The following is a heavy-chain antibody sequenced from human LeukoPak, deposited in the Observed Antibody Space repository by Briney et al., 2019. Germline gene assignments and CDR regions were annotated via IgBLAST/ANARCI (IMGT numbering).Heavy chain of an antibody. J-gene: IGHJ4*02. CDR1: GYTFTGYY. CDR2: INPNSGGT. Sequence: GASVKVSCKASGYTFTGYYMHWVRQAPGQGLEWMGWINPNSGGTNYAQKFQGRVTMTRDTSISTAYMELSRLRSDDTAVYYCARTAVAAPYDFDYWGQGTLVTVSS. CDR3: ARTAVAAPYDFDY. V-gene: IGHV1-2*02. D-gene: IGHD6-19*01.